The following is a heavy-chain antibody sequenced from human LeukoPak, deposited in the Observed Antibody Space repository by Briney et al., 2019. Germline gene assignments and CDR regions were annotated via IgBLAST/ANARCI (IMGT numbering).Heavy chain of an antibody. J-gene: IGHJ4*02. CDR3: ARSGGSSSLGY. CDR2: INTDGSST. V-gene: IGHV3-74*01. Sequence: GGSLRLSCAASGFTFSSYWMHWVRQAPGKGLVWVSHINTDGSSTTYADSVKGRLTISRDNAKNTLYLQMNSLRAEDTAVYYCARSGGSSSLGYWGQGTLVTVSS. CDR1: GFTFSSYW. D-gene: IGHD6-6*01.